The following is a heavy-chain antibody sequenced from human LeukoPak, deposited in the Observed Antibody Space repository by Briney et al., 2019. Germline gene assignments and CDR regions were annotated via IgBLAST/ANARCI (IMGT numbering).Heavy chain of an antibody. Sequence: PGGSLRLSCTASGFSVSNNYMSWVRQAPGKGLEWVSIIYSTDSTYYADPVKGRFTISRDNSKNTLYLQMNSLRAEDTAVYYCILVETDNFHFDCWGQGTLVTVSS. CDR1: GFSVSNNY. J-gene: IGHJ4*02. CDR2: IYSTDST. D-gene: IGHD2-21*02. CDR3: ILVETDNFHFDC. V-gene: IGHV3-66*01.